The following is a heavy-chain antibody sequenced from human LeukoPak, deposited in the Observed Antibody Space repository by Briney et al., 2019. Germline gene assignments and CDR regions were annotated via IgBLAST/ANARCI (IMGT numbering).Heavy chain of an antibody. Sequence: GGSLRLSCAASGFTFSSYAMHWVRQAPGKGLEYVSAISSNGGSTYYANSAKGRFTISRDNSKNTLYLQMGSLRAEDMAVYYCARSTLFWGSGWYFDLWGRGTLVTVSS. CDR3: ARSTLFWGSGWYFDL. D-gene: IGHD7-27*01. CDR1: GFTFSSYA. V-gene: IGHV3-64*01. CDR2: ISSNGGST. J-gene: IGHJ2*01.